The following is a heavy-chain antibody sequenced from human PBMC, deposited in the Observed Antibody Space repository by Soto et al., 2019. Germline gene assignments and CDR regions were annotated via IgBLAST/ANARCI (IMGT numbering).Heavy chain of an antibody. J-gene: IGHJ4*02. CDR3: ARALYYDFWSGYYTFDY. D-gene: IGHD3-3*01. CDR2: IYYSGST. Sequence: SETLSLTCTVSGGSISSSSYYWGWIRQPPGKGLEWIGSIYYSGSTYYNPSLKSRVTISVDTSKIQFSLKLSSVTAADTAVYYCARALYYDFWSGYYTFDYWGQGTLVTVPQ. CDR1: GGSISSSSYY. V-gene: IGHV4-39*01.